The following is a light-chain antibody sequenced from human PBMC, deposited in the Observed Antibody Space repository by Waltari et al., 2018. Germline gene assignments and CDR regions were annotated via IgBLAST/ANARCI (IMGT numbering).Light chain of an antibody. V-gene: IGLV7-43*01. CDR1: TGGVTTSNY. CDR2: STK. J-gene: IGLJ3*02. Sequence: QTVVTQEPSLTVSPGGTVTLTCAASTGGVTTSNYPTWFQQNPGHAPRPLIYSTKNKHSSTPARFSGSLLGGKAALTLSGVQPEDEADYYCLLYYGGSWVFGGGTKLTVL. CDR3: LLYYGGSWV.